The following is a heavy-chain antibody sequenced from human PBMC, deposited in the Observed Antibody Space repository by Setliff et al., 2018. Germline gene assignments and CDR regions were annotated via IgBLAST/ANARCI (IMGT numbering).Heavy chain of an antibody. CDR2: INPNSGVA. J-gene: IGHJ5*02. V-gene: IGHV1-2*02. D-gene: IGHD2-2*01. CDR1: GYSFTGYQ. CDR3: ARDSASCDSTSCYWAVNWFDP. Sequence: GASVKVSCKASGYSFTGYQIYWMRLAPGQGLEWMGWINPNSGVANYARRFEGRVTMTSDTSISTVYMEVNSLRSVDTAVYFCARDSASCDSTSCYWAVNWFDPWGQGTLVTVSS.